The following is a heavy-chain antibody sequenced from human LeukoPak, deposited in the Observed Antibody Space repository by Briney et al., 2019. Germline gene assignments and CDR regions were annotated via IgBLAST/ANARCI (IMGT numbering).Heavy chain of an antibody. CDR2: IKPDGIDK. CDR3: ATISAQTFDI. CDR1: GFTFRSHW. Sequence: PGGSLRLSCVGSGFTFRSHWVNWVRQSPGKGLEWVANIKPDGIDKYYVDSARGRFTVSRDNAKNSAFLQMNSLRAEDTAIYYCATISAQTFDIWGQGTLVSVS. D-gene: IGHD5-24*01. J-gene: IGHJ3*02. V-gene: IGHV3-7*01.